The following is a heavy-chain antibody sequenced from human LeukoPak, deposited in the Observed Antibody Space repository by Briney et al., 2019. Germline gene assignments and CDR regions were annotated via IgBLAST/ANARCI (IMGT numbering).Heavy chain of an antibody. D-gene: IGHD3-16*01. V-gene: IGHV3-33*01. CDR2: IWYDGSNK. CDR3: ARDGSALRAYRFGQQDY. J-gene: IGHJ4*02. Sequence: GGSLRLSCAASGFTFSSYGMHWVRQAPGKGLEWVSLIWYDGSNKYYADSVMGRFTISRDNSKNTLYLQMNSLRAEDTAVYYCARDGSALRAYRFGQQDYWGQGTLVTVSS. CDR1: GFTFSSYG.